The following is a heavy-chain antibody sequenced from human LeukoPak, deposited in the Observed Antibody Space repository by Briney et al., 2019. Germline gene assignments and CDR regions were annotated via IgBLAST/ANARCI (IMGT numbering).Heavy chain of an antibody. CDR3: ARGHYYYYMDV. V-gene: IGHV4-34*01. Sequence: SETLSLTCAVYGGSFSGYYWSWIRQPPGKGLEWIGEINHSGSTNSNPSLKSRVTISVDTSKNQFSLKLSSVTAADTAVYYCARGHYYYYMDVWGKGTTVTVSS. CDR1: GGSFSGYY. J-gene: IGHJ6*03. CDR2: INHSGST.